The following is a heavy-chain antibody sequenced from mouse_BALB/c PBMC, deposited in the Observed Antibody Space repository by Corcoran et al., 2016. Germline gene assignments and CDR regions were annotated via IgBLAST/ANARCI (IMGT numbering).Heavy chain of an antibody. Sequence: QVQLQQSGAELMKPGASVKISCKATGYTFSSYWIEWVKQRPGHGLEWIGEILPGSGSTNYNEKFKGKATFTADTSSNTAYMQLSSLTSEDSAVYYCARYYRYDAMDYCGQGTSVTVSS. J-gene: IGHJ4*01. CDR3: ARYYRYDAMDY. CDR2: ILPGSGST. CDR1: GYTFSSYW. V-gene: IGHV1-9*01. D-gene: IGHD2-14*01.